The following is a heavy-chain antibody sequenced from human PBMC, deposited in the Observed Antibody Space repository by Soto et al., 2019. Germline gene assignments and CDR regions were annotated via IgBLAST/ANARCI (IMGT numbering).Heavy chain of an antibody. CDR3: ARGMVADDGFDI. CDR2: IKQDGSEK. V-gene: IGHV3-7*04. J-gene: IGHJ3*02. Sequence: GGSLSLSCAASGFTFSSYWMSWVRQAPGKGLGWVANIKQDGSEKYYVDSVKGRFTISRDNAKNSLYLQMNSLRAEDTAVYDCARGMVADDGFDIWGQGTMVTVSS. D-gene: IGHD2-15*01. CDR1: GFTFSSYW.